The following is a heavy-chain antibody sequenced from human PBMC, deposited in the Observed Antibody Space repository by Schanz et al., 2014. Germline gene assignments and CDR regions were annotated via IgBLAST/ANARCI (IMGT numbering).Heavy chain of an antibody. Sequence: VKLLESGGHLVQPGGSLRLSCSASGFTFSSYSMYWVRQAPGKGLEWVAIIWYDGNNKKYADSVKGRFIVSRDNSKNTLYLEMNRLRVDDTAVYYCSKDKQGSRSDDSWGQGTLVTVSS. CDR3: SKDKQGSRSDDS. CDR1: GFTFSSYS. V-gene: IGHV3-33*06. CDR2: IWYDGNNK. D-gene: IGHD2-15*01. J-gene: IGHJ5*01.